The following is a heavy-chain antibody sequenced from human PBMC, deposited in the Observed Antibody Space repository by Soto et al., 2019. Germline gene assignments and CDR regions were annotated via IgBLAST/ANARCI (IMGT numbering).Heavy chain of an antibody. CDR3: AKGSILTGYCHLGYYYGMDV. V-gene: IGHV3-23*01. Sequence: GGSLRLSCAASGFTFSSYAMSWVRQAPGKGLAWVSAISGSGGSTYYADSVEGRFTISRDNSKNTLYLQMNSLRAEDTAVYYCAKGSILTGYCHLGYYYGMDVWGQGTTVTVSS. D-gene: IGHD3-9*01. CDR1: GFTFSSYA. CDR2: ISGSGGST. J-gene: IGHJ6*02.